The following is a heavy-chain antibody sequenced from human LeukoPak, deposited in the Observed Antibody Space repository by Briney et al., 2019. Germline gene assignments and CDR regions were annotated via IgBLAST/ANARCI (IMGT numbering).Heavy chain of an antibody. Sequence: PSETLSLTCTVSGGSVSSGSYYWSWIRQPPGKGLEWIGYIYYSGSTNYNPSLKSRVTISVDTSKNQSSLKLSSVTAADTAVYYCARGVNRGYYYYYGMDVWGQGTTVTVSS. CDR3: ARGVNRGYYYYYGMDV. J-gene: IGHJ6*02. CDR2: IYYSGST. D-gene: IGHD7-27*01. V-gene: IGHV4-61*01. CDR1: GGSVSSGSYY.